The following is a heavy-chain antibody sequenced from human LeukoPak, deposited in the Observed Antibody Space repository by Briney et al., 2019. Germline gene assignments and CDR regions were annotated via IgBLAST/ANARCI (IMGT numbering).Heavy chain of an antibody. Sequence: PSETLSLTCAVYGGSFSGYYWSWIRQPPGKGLEWIGEINHSGSTNYNPSLKSRVTISVDTSKNQFSLKLSSVTAAGTAVYYCARGVVIYDILTGYYNAGHYFDYWGQGTLVTVSS. CDR2: INHSGST. CDR3: ARGVVIYDILTGYYNAGHYFDY. J-gene: IGHJ4*02. D-gene: IGHD3-9*01. V-gene: IGHV4-34*01. CDR1: GGSFSGYY.